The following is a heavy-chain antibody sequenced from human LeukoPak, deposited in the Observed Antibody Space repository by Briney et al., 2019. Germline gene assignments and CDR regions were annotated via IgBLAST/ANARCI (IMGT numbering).Heavy chain of an antibody. CDR3: ARRGITYSSSFFAF. CDR2: IFYSGNT. Sequence: SETLSLTCTVSGGPIGSSSYYWAWIRQPPGKGLEWVGHIFYSGNTYYNPSLKSRVTISVDTSKNQFSLHLSSVTAADTATYYCARRGITYSSSFFAFWGQGTLVTVSS. CDR1: GGPIGSSSYY. V-gene: IGHV4-39*01. D-gene: IGHD1-26*01. J-gene: IGHJ4*02.